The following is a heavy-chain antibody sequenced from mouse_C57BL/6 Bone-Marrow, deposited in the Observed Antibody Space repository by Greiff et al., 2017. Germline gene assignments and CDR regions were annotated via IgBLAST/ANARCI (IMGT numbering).Heavy chain of an antibody. CDR1: GYTFTDYE. CDR2: IDPETGGT. V-gene: IGHV1-15*01. CDR3: TRGWLPWYFDV. J-gene: IGHJ1*03. Sequence: QVQLQQSGAELVRPGASVTLSCKASGYTFTDYEMHWVKQTPVHGLEWIGAIDPETGGTAYNQKFKGKAILTADKSSSTAYMALRSLTSEDSAVYYCTRGWLPWYFDVWGTGTTVTVSS. D-gene: IGHD2-3*01.